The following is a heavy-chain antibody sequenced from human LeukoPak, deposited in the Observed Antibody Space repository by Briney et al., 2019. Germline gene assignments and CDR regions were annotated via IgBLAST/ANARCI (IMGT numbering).Heavy chain of an antibody. V-gene: IGHV1-2*02. CDR3: ARAMYYYDRSGEYYFDY. CDR1: GYTFTGYY. D-gene: IGHD3-22*01. J-gene: IGHJ4*02. CDR2: VNPNSGGT. Sequence: GASVKVSCKASGYTFTGYYMHWVREAPGHGLGWMGWVNPNSGGTNYAQQLQGRVTMTRDTSISTAYMELSRLISDDTAVYYCARAMYYYDRSGEYYFDYWGQGTLVTVSS.